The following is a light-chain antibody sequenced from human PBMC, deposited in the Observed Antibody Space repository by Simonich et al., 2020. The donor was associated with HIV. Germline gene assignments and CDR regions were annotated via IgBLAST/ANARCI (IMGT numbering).Light chain of an antibody. Sequence: EIVLTQSPGTLSLSPGERAPLSCRASQSVSSSYLAWYQQKPGQAPRLLIYGASSRATGIPDRCSGSGSGTDFTLTISRLEPEDFAVYYCQQYGSSPPMVLFGQGTKVEIK. V-gene: IGKV3-20*01. CDR1: QSVSSSY. CDR3: QQYGSSPPMVL. CDR2: GAS. J-gene: IGKJ1*01.